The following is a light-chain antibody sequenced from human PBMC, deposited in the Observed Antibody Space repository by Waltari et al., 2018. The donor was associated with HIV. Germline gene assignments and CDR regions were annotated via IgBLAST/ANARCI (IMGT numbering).Light chain of an antibody. J-gene: IGLJ1*01. Sequence: QSALTQPPSASGSPGQSVTISCTGTFSDVGNYDCVPWYQQHPGKAPQLMIYEVSQRPSGVPDRFSGSKSGNTASLTVSGLQTEDEADYYCCSYGGDNNFVFGTGTKVTVL. CDR1: FSDVGNYDC. V-gene: IGLV2-8*01. CDR3: CSYGGDNNFV. CDR2: EVS.